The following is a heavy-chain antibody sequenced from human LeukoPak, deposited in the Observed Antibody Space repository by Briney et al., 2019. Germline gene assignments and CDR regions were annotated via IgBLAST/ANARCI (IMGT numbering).Heavy chain of an antibody. CDR3: ARDPGYSSSWNWFDP. J-gene: IGHJ5*02. D-gene: IGHD6-13*01. Sequence: PSQTLSLTCAVSGGSISSGGYSWSWIRQPAGKGLEWIGRIYTSGSTNYNPSLKSRVTMSVDTSKNQFSLKLSSVTAADTAVYYCARDPGYSSSWNWFDPWGQGTLVTVSS. CDR2: IYTSGST. CDR1: GGSISSGGYS. V-gene: IGHV4-61*02.